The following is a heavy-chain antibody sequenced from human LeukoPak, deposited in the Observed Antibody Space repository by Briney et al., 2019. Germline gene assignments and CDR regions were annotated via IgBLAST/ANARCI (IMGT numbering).Heavy chain of an antibody. V-gene: IGHV1-46*01. D-gene: IGHD3-9*01. CDR1: GYTFTGYY. CDR3: ARDQDILSGRDY. Sequence: ASVKVSCKASGYTFTGYYMHWVRQAPGQGLEWMGVINPGGDNFGGSTTYAQKFQGRVTMTRDTSTSTVYLDLSNLRSEDTAVYYCARDQDILSGRDYWGQGTLVTISS. J-gene: IGHJ1*01. CDR2: INPGGDNFGGST.